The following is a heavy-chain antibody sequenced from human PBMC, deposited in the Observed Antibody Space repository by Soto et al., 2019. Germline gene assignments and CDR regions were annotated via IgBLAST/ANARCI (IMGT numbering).Heavy chain of an antibody. CDR1: GGTFSSYA. J-gene: IGHJ6*02. CDR3: AGHSSGVPGYYYGMDV. V-gene: IGHV1-69*12. CDR2: IIPIFDTA. D-gene: IGHD3-22*01. Sequence: QVQLVQSGAEVKKPGSSVKVSCKASGGTFSSYAISWVRQAPGQGLEWMGGIIPIFDTADYAQKFQGRVTITAHDPTNXAYMELSSLRSEDTAVYYCAGHSSGVPGYYYGMDVWGQGTTVTVSS.